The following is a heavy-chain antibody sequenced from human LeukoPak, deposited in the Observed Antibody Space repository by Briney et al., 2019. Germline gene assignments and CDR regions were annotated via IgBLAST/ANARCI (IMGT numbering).Heavy chain of an antibody. Sequence: GGSLRLSCAASGFAFSSYGMHWVRQAPGEGLEWVAFIRYDESKTFYGDSVNGRFTISRDNSKNTVHLQMNSLRPEDTALYYCAKSVIPSSYQGTYYMDVYGKGTPVTVSS. CDR1: GFAFSSYG. CDR2: IRYDESKT. D-gene: IGHD3-16*02. CDR3: AKSVIPSSYQGTYYMDV. V-gene: IGHV3-30*02. J-gene: IGHJ6*03.